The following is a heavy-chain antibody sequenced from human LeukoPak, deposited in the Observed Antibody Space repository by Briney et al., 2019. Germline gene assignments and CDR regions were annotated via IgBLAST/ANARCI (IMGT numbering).Heavy chain of an antibody. D-gene: IGHD3-16*02. CDR2: INHSGST. Sequence: SETLSLTCAVYGGSFSGYYWSWIRQPPGKGQEWMGEINHSGSTNYNPSLKSRVTISVETPKNQVSLKLSSVTAGDTAVYYCARDYVWGSYRFDYWGQGTLVTVSS. CDR1: GGSFSGYY. V-gene: IGHV4-34*01. J-gene: IGHJ4*02. CDR3: ARDYVWGSYRFDY.